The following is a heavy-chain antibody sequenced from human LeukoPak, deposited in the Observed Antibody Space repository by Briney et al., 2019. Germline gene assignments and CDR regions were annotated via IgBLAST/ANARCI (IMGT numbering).Heavy chain of an antibody. CDR1: GGTFSRYT. Sequence: GASVKVSCKASGGTFSRYTINWVRQAPGQGLEWMGGIIPTFGTANYAQKFQGRVTITADKSTSTAYLELSSMRSEDTAVYYCARDLIAPAGSDAFDLWGQGTMVTVSS. CDR3: ARDLIAPAGSDAFDL. D-gene: IGHD6-13*01. V-gene: IGHV1-69*06. CDR2: IIPTFGTA. J-gene: IGHJ3*01.